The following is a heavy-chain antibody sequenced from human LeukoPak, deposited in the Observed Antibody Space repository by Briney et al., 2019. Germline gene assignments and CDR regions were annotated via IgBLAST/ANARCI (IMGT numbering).Heavy chain of an antibody. Sequence: GGPLRLSCAASGFTLSTYWMHWVRQAPGKGLVWVSRINNDGSTPSYADSVKGRFTISRDNAKNTLYLQMSSLRVEDTAMYYCARGRGYSSFDPWGQGTLVTVSS. CDR3: ARGRGYSSFDP. CDR2: INNDGSTP. J-gene: IGHJ5*02. CDR1: GFTLSTYW. V-gene: IGHV3-74*01.